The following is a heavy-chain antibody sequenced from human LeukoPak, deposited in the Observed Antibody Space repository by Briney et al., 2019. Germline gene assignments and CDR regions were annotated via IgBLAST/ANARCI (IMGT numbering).Heavy chain of an antibody. CDR2: IYYSGST. D-gene: IGHD3-22*01. CDR1: GGSVSSGGYY. J-gene: IGHJ4*02. V-gene: IGHV4-31*03. Sequence: SETLSLTCTVSGGSVSSGGYYWSWIRQHPGKGLEWIGYIYYSGSTYYNPSLKSRVTISVDTSKNQFSLKLSSVTAADTAVYYCAREHSSGYYVVYWGQGTLVTVSS. CDR3: AREHSSGYYVVY.